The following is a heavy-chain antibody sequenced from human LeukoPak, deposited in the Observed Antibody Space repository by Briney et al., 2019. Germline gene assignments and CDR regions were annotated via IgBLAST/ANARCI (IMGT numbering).Heavy chain of an antibody. CDR2: ISWNSGSI. D-gene: IGHD3-10*01. CDR3: AKDIRLTMVRGVTLVN. CDR1: GFTFDDYA. Sequence: PGRSLRLSCAASGFTFDDYAMHWVRQAPGKGLEWVSGISWNSGSIGYADSVKGRFTISRDNAKNSLYLQMNSPRAEDTALYYCAKDIRLTMVRGVTLVNWGQGTLVTVSS. V-gene: IGHV3-9*01. J-gene: IGHJ4*02.